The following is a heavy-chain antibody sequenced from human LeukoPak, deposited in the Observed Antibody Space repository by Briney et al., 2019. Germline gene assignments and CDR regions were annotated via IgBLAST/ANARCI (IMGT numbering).Heavy chain of an antibody. CDR2: TNDGGVST. J-gene: IGHJ4*02. CDR3: AIGPTRAMWGGDVVDY. D-gene: IGHD2-21*02. CDR1: GFTLCDYG. V-gene: IGHV3-23*02. Sequence: GGALRLSSAASGFTLCDYGSRCVCATPHKRLESGPATNDGGVSTYYGDSMKGRFTISRYNSRNTLYLQMHSLRAEDIALYYCAIGPTRAMWGGDVVDYWGQGTLVTVS.